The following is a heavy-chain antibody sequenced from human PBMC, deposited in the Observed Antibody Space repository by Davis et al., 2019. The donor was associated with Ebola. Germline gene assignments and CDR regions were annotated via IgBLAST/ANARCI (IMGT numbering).Heavy chain of an antibody. CDR1: GLTLSDYY. J-gene: IGHJ4*02. V-gene: IGHV3-21*01. Sequence: GESLKISCAASGLTLSDYYMSWVRQAPGKGLEWVSSISSGSSYIYYADSVKGRFTISRDNAKNSLYLQMNSLRAEDTAVYYCARALLFDFDYWGQGTLVTVSS. CDR2: ISSGSSYI. CDR3: ARALLFDFDY. D-gene: IGHD3-10*01.